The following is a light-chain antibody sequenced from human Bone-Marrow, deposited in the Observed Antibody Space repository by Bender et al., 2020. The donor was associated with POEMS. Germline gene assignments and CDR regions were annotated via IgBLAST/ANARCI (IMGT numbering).Light chain of an antibody. V-gene: IGLV1-44*01. J-gene: IGLJ3*02. CDR3: VAWDASLNGWV. CDR2: RNN. CDR1: RSNIGSNT. Sequence: QSVLTQPPSVSGTPGQRVTISCSGSRSNIGSNTVNWYQQLPGTAPKRLIYRNNQRPSGVPDRFSGSKSGTSASLAISGLRSEDEAIYFCVAWDASLNGWVFGGGTKLTVL.